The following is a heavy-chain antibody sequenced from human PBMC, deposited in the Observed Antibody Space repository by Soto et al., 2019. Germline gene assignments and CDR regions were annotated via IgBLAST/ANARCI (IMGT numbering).Heavy chain of an antibody. CDR3: ARQIYDSDTGPNFQYYFDS. Sequence: ESLKISCKGSGYIFAGYWITCFRQKRGKVLEWMGRIDPSDSQTYYSPSFRGHVTISVTKSITTVFLQWSSLRASDTAMYYCARQIYDSDTGPNFQYYFDSWGQGTPVTVSS. CDR1: GYIFAGYW. J-gene: IGHJ4*02. CDR2: IDPSDSQT. D-gene: IGHD3-22*01. V-gene: IGHV5-10-1*01.